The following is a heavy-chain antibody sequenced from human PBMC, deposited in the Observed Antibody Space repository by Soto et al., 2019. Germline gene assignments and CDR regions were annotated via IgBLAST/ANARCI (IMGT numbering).Heavy chain of an antibody. CDR1: GYTFTSYY. D-gene: IGHD3-10*01. Sequence: VKVSCKASGYTFTSYYMHWVRQAPGQGLEWMGIINPSGGSTSYAQKFQGRATMTRDTSTSTVYMELSSLRSEDTAVYYCARAGGSGSYLYYYMDGWGKGTTVTVSS. J-gene: IGHJ6*03. CDR3: ARAGGSGSYLYYYMDG. V-gene: IGHV1-46*03. CDR2: INPSGGST.